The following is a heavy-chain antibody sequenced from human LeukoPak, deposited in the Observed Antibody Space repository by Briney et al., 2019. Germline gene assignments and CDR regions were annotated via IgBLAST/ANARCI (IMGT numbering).Heavy chain of an antibody. V-gene: IGHV3-23*01. CDR1: GFTFDDYG. CDR2: ISGSGGST. CDR3: AKIGDDIYGSGSYIC. D-gene: IGHD3-10*01. Sequence: ESGGSLRLSCAASGFTFDDYGMSWVRQAPGKGLEWVSAISGSGGSTYYADSVKGRFTISRDNSKNTLYLQMNSLRAEDTAVYYCAKIGDDIYGSGSYICWGQGTLVTVSS. J-gene: IGHJ4*02.